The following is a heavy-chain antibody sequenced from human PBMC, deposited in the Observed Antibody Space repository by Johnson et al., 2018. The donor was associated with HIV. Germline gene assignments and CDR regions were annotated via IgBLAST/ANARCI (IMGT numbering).Heavy chain of an antibody. V-gene: IGHV3-30*03. CDR2: MSYDGSNK. D-gene: IGHD1-14*01. CDR3: ARDQGGNHNAFDI. CDR1: GFTLSTYG. J-gene: IGHJ3*02. Sequence: QVPLVESVGGVVQPGRSLRLSCVASGFTLSTYGMHWVRQAPGKGLEWVAVMSYDGSNKYYADSVKGRFIISRDNSKKTLYLQMNSLRAEDTAVYYCARDQGGNHNAFDIWGQGTMVTVSS.